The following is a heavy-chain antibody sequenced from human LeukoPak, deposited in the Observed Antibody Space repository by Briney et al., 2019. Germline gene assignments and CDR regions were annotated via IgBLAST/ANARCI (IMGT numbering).Heavy chain of an antibody. CDR3: ARDPTTQTFNY. Sequence: ASVKVSCKASRYTFTRYGISWVRQAPGQGLEWMGWISTYNGNTNYAQKLQGRVTMTTDTSTTTAYMELRSLTSDDTAVYYCARDPTTQTFNYWGQGTLVTVSS. CDR1: RYTFTRYG. V-gene: IGHV1-18*01. D-gene: IGHD4-11*01. J-gene: IGHJ4*02. CDR2: ISTYNGNT.